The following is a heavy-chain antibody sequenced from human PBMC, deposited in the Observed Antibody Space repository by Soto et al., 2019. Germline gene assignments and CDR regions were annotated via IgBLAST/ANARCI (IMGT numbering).Heavy chain of an antibody. J-gene: IGHJ4*02. CDR1: GFTFSTYG. D-gene: IGHD5-18*01. CDR3: GRDGALGDTAVVDS. CDR2: IWYDGSNK. Sequence: QVQLMESGGGVVQPGKSLRLSCAASGFTFSTYGMHWVRQAPGKGLEWVAVIWYDGSNKYHGDSLKGRFTISRDNSKKSLYLQMNNLRAEDTAVYYCGRDGALGDTAVVDSWGQGTLVIVSS. V-gene: IGHV3-33*01.